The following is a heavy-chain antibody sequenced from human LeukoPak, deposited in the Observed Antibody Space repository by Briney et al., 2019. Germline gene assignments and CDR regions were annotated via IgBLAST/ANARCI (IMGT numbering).Heavy chain of an antibody. CDR1: GGSISSSSYY. CDR3: ARVGGPFDWLPTDHDAFDI. J-gene: IGHJ3*02. Sequence: SSETLSLTCTVSGGSISSSSYYWGWIRQPPGKGLEWIGSIYYSGSTYYNPSLKSRVTISVDTSKNQFSLKLSSVTAADTAVYYCARVGGPFDWLPTDHDAFDIWGQGTMVTVSS. V-gene: IGHV4-39*07. CDR2: IYYSGST. D-gene: IGHD3-9*01.